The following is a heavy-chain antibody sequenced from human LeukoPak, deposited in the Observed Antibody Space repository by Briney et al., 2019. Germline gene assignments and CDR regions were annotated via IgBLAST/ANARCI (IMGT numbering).Heavy chain of an antibody. CDR2: ISGDGRTT. CDR3: VTYNWEYETDY. V-gene: IGHV3-74*01. D-gene: IGHD1-20*01. Sequence: GGSLRLSCVGSGVTLSNYWMYWVRQGPGKGLVWVSRISGDGRTTDYADSGKGRFTTSRDNAKNTLYPQMNSLRAEDTAVYYCVTYNWEYETDYWGQGTLVTVSS. J-gene: IGHJ4*02. CDR1: GVTLSNYW.